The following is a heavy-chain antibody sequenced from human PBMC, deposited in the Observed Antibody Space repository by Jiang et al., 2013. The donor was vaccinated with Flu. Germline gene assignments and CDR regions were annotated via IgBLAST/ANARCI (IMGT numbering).Heavy chain of an antibody. CDR3: AKDKEFTMVRGGYFDY. J-gene: IGHJ4*02. V-gene: IGHV3-9*01. CDR2: ISWNSGSI. CDR1: GFTFDDYA. Sequence: LVQPGRSLRLSCAASGFTFDDYAMHWVRQAPGKGLEWASGISWNSGSIGYADSVKGRFTISRDNAKNSLYLQMNSLRAEDTALYYCAKDKEFTMVRGGYFDYWGQGTLVTVSS. D-gene: IGHD3-10*01.